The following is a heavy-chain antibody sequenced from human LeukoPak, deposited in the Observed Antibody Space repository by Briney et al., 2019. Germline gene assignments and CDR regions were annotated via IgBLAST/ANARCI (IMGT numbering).Heavy chain of an antibody. CDR1: GGSISSYY. Sequence: SETLSLTCTVSGGSISSYYWSWIRQPPGKGLEWIGYIYYSGSTNYNPSLKSRVTISVDTSKNQFSLKLSSVTAADTAVYYCARAGLLLPYDYWGQGTLVTVSS. CDR3: ARAGLLLPYDY. CDR2: IYYSGST. D-gene: IGHD2-15*01. V-gene: IGHV4-59*08. J-gene: IGHJ4*02.